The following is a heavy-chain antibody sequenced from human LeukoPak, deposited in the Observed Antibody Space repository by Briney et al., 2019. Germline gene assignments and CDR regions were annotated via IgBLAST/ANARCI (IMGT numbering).Heavy chain of an antibody. J-gene: IGHJ4*02. CDR1: GYTLTELS. V-gene: IGHV1-24*01. D-gene: IGHD3-22*01. CDR3: TSYYYDDNH. CDR2: FDPEDAKI. Sequence: ASVKVPCKVSGYTLTELSMHWVRQAPGKGLEWMGGFDPEDAKIIYAQKFQGRVTMTEDTSTDTAYMELSSLKSEDTAVYYCTSYYYDDNHWGQGTLVTVSS.